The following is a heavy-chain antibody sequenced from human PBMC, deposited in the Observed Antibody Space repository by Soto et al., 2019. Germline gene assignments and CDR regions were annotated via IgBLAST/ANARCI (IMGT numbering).Heavy chain of an antibody. V-gene: IGHV3-74*03. CDR1: GFTFSSQW. CDR2: INSDGSRI. CDR3: VRDIR. Sequence: EVQLVESGGGLVQPGGSLRLSCAASGFTFSSQWMYWVRQSPGKGPVWVSYINSDGSRIAYADSVKGRFTISRDNAKNTLYLQMNSLRVEDTAVYYCVRDIRWGRGTLVNVSS. J-gene: IGHJ4*02.